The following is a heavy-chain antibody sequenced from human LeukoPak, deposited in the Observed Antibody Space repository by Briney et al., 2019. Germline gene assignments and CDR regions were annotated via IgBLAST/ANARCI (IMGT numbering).Heavy chain of an antibody. Sequence: SGTLSLTCAVSGGSISSSNWWSWVRQPPGKGLEWIGEIYHSGSTNYNPPLKSRVTISVDKSKNQFSLKLSSVTAADTAVYYCARDVDIVATTERGGFDYWGQGTLVTVSS. V-gene: IGHV4-4*02. J-gene: IGHJ4*02. CDR3: ARDVDIVATTERGGFDY. D-gene: IGHD5-12*01. CDR1: GGSISSSNW. CDR2: IYHSGST.